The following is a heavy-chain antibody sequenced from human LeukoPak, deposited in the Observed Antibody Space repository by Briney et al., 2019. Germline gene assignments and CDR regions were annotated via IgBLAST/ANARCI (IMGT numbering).Heavy chain of an antibody. CDR1: GFTFSRYE. Sequence: GSLRLSGAASGFTFSRYETNWVRQAPGKGLEWVSYISDSGTIMSYADSVKGRFTISRDNAKNSLYLQMNSLRAEDTAVYYCASHYGDYVWGNFWGQGTLVTVSS. CDR3: ASHYGDYVWGNF. CDR2: ISDSGTIM. V-gene: IGHV3-48*03. D-gene: IGHD4-17*01. J-gene: IGHJ4*02.